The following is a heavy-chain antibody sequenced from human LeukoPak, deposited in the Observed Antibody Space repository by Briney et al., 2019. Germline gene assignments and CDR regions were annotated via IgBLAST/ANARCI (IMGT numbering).Heavy chain of an antibody. D-gene: IGHD5-18*01. CDR3: ASPVGGYSYGYVY. Sequence: SETLSLTCTVSGGSISSYYWSWIRQPPGKGLEWIGHIYYNGKTNYNPSLKSRVTMSVDTSKNQFSLKLSSVTAADTAVYYCASPVGGYSYGYVYWGQGTLVTVSS. J-gene: IGHJ4*02. V-gene: IGHV4-59*12. CDR1: GGSISSYY. CDR2: IYYNGKT.